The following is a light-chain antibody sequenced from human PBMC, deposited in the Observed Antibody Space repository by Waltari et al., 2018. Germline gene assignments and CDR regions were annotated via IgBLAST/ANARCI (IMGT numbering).Light chain of an antibody. V-gene: IGLV2-23*01. CDR3: SSYAGNRSVV. CDR2: EGS. Sequence: QSALTQPASVSGSPGQSITVSCTGTSSDVGSYNLVSWYQQHPGKAPKLLIFEGSQLPSGISNRFSGSKSGNTASLTGSGLQAEDGADYYCSSYAGNRSVVFGGGTKLTVL. J-gene: IGLJ2*01. CDR1: SSDVGSYNL.